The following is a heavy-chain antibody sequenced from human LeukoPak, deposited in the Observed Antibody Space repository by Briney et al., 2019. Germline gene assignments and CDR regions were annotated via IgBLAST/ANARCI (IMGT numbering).Heavy chain of an antibody. CDR3: ATGFRGDPHFDY. CDR1: GYTLTELS. Sequence: ASMKVSCKVSGYTLTELSMHWVRQAPGKGLEWMGGFDPEDGETIYAQKFQGRVTMTEDTSTDTAYMELSSLRSEDTAVYYCATGFRGDPHFDYWGQGTLVTVSS. V-gene: IGHV1-24*01. J-gene: IGHJ4*02. CDR2: FDPEDGET. D-gene: IGHD2-21*02.